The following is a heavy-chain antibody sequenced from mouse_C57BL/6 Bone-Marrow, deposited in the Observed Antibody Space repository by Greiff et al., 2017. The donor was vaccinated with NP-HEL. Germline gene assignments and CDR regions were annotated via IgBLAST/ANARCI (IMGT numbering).Heavy chain of an antibody. D-gene: IGHD2-5*01. CDR3: VRQRNYYSNLYAMDY. CDR2: IRSKSNNYAT. CDR1: GFSFNTYA. Sequence: EVKLQQSGGGLVQPKGSLKLSCAASGFSFNTYAMNWVRQAPGKGLEWVARIRSKSNNYATYYADSVKDRFTISRDDSESMLYLQMNNLKTEDTAMYYCVRQRNYYSNLYAMDYWGQGTSVTVSS. J-gene: IGHJ4*01. V-gene: IGHV10-1*01.